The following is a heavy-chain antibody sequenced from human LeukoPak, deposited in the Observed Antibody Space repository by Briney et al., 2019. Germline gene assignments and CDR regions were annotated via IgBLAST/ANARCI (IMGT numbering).Heavy chain of an antibody. J-gene: IGHJ6*03. CDR2: IRYDGSNK. D-gene: IGHD6-13*01. CDR1: GFTFSSYG. V-gene: IGHV3-30*02. Sequence: PGGSLRLSCAASGFTFSSYGMHWVRQAPGKGLEWVAFIRYDGSNKYYADSVKGRFTISRDNSKNTLYLQVNSLRPEETAVYYCAKEGGQQLAREPYYYYYYMDVWGKGTTVTISS. CDR3: AKEGGQQLAREPYYYYYYMDV.